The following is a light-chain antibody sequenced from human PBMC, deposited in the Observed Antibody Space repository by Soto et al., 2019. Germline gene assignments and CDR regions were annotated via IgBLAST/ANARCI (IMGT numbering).Light chain of an antibody. CDR2: GAS. J-gene: IGKJ5*01. Sequence: ERVMAQSSTSLALFSGGRVTLFCRASQSVRSELAWYQQKSGQPPRLLIYGASTRATGIPARFSGSGSGTDFTLTISRLEPEDFAVFYCQQYGTSEIIFGQGTRLEIK. CDR3: QQYGTSEII. V-gene: IGKV3-15*01. CDR1: QSVRSE.